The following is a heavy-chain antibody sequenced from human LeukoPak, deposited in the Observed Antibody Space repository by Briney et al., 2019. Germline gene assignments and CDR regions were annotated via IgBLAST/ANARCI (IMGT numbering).Heavy chain of an antibody. CDR3: AKGHGSSWALFDY. D-gene: IGHD6-13*01. CDR2: IYSDNT. J-gene: IGHJ4*02. Sequence: GGSLRLSCTVSRFTVSSNSMSWVRQAPGKGLEWVSFIYSDNTHYSDSVKGRFTISRDNSKNTLYLQMNSLRAEDTAVYYCAKGHGSSWALFDYWGQGTLVTISS. V-gene: IGHV3-53*01. CDR1: RFTVSSNS.